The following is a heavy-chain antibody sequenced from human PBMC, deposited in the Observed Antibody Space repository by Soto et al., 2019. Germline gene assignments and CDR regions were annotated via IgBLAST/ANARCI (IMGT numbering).Heavy chain of an antibody. CDR2: IYYSGST. D-gene: IGHD3-16*01. V-gene: IGHV4-30-4*01. J-gene: IGHJ5*02. CDR1: GGSISSGDYY. Sequence: PSETLSLTCTVSGGSISSGDYYWSWIRQPPGKGLEWIGYIYYSGSTYYNPSLKSRVTISVDTSKNQFSLKLSSVTAADTAVYYCARAPYDYVWARPAAFDPWGQGTLVTVSS. CDR3: ARAPYDYVWARPAAFDP.